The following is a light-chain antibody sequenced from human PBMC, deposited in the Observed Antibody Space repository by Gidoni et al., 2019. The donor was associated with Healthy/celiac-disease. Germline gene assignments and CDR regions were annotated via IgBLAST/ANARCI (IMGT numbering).Light chain of an antibody. J-gene: IGKJ5*01. CDR2: GAS. V-gene: IGKV3-20*01. Sequence: EIVLTPSPGTLSLSPGERATLSCRASQIFSSSYLAWYQQKPGQAPRLLIYGASSRATGIPDRFSGSGSGTDFTLTISRLEPEDFAVYYCQQYGSSPPITFXQXTRLEIK. CDR1: QIFSSSY. CDR3: QQYGSSPPIT.